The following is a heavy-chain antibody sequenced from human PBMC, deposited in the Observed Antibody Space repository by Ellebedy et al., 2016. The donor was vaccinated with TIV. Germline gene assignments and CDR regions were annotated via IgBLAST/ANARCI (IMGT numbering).Heavy chain of an antibody. J-gene: IGHJ3*02. Sequence: GESLKISCKDSGNTFTSYWITWVRQMPGKGLEWMGRIDPRDSYTNYGPSFQGHVTISADRSITTAYLQWSSLKASDTAMYYCARRTGYCSGGSCPRAFDIWGQGTMVTVSS. CDR1: GNTFTSYW. CDR2: IDPRDSYT. D-gene: IGHD2-15*01. V-gene: IGHV5-10-1*01. CDR3: ARRTGYCSGGSCPRAFDI.